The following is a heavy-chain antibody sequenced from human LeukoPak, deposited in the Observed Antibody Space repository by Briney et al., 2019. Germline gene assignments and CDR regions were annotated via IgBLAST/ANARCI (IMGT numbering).Heavy chain of an antibody. CDR1: GFTFSSYS. CDR3: ARDLLRTHDY. D-gene: IGHD1-7*01. V-gene: IGHV3-30*03. CDR2: ISYDGSNK. J-gene: IGHJ4*02. Sequence: GGSLRLSCAASGFTFSSYSMNWVRQAPGKGLEWVAVISYDGSNKYYADSVKGRFTISRDNSKNTLYLQMNSLRAEDTAVYYCARDLLRTHDYWGQGTLVAVSS.